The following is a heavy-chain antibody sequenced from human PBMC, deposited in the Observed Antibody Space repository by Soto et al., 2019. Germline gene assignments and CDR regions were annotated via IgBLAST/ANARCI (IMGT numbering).Heavy chain of an antibody. J-gene: IGHJ3*02. CDR2: IHNTGSA. D-gene: IGHD6-6*01. Sequence: SETLSLTCTVSGGSISTYYWSWIRQPPGKGLEWIGYIHNTGSASYKSSLKSRVTISEDTSKNRFSLKLNSVTAADTALYYCATLDLVPWAFDIWGRGTMVTVSS. V-gene: IGHV4-59*01. CDR1: GGSISTYY. CDR3: ATLDLVPWAFDI.